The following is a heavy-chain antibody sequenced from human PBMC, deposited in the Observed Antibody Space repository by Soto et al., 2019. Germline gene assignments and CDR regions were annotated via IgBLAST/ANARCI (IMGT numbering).Heavy chain of an antibody. V-gene: IGHV4-34*01. J-gene: IGHJ5*02. CDR3: AREVWGYSGYEPTRTKKQRSNWFDP. CDR2: INHSGST. D-gene: IGHD5-12*01. CDR1: GGSFSCYY. Sequence: SETLSLTCAVDGGSFSCYYLSWIRQPPGKGLEWIGEINHSGSTNYNPSLKSRVTISVDTSKNQFSLKLSSVTAADTAVYYCAREVWGYSGYEPTRTKKQRSNWFDPWGQGTLVTVSS.